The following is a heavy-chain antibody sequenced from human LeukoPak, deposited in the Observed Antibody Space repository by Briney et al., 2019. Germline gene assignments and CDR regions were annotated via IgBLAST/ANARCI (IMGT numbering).Heavy chain of an antibody. J-gene: IGHJ6*02. D-gene: IGHD4-17*01. CDR2: IWYDGSNK. V-gene: IGHV3-33*08. CDR3: AREKSTVTAGSNYYYYYGMDV. Sequence: GGSLRLSCAASGFTFSSYSMNWVRQAPGKGLEWVAVIWYDGSNKYYADSVKGRFTISRDNSKNTLYLQMNSLRAEDTAVYYCAREKSTVTAGSNYYYYYGMDVWGQGTTVTVSS. CDR1: GFTFSSYS.